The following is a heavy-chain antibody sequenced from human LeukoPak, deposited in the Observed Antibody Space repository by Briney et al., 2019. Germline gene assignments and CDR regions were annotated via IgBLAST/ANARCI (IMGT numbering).Heavy chain of an antibody. J-gene: IGHJ4*02. Sequence: VASVKVSGKASGYTFTNNHISWVRQAPGQGLEWMGRINPSDDSTFYAQKFQGRFVMTSDTSTSTVYMELTSLRSEDTAVYYCATRWVVKGDFDYWGQGTLVTVSS. CDR2: INPSDDST. V-gene: IGHV1-46*01. CDR1: GYTFTNNH. CDR3: ATRWVVKGDFDY. D-gene: IGHD4-23*01.